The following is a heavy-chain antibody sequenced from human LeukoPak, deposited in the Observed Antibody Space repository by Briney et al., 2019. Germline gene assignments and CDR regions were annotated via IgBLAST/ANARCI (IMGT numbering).Heavy chain of an antibody. CDR2: IYHSGST. CDR3: ARDLPITMVRGVMTDY. Sequence: SETQSLTCTVSGYSISSGYYWGWIRQPPGKGLEWIGSIYHSGSTYYNPSLKSRVAISVDTSKNQFSLKLSSVTAADTAVYYCARDLPITMVRGVMTDYWGQGTLVTVSS. CDR1: GYSISSGYY. J-gene: IGHJ4*02. V-gene: IGHV4-38-2*02. D-gene: IGHD3-10*01.